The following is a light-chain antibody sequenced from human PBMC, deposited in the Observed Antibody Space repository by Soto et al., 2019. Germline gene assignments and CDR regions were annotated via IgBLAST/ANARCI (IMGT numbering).Light chain of an antibody. CDR1: QSVSNN. CDR3: HQYDDWSLT. CDR2: GAS. Sequence: EIVMTHSPATLSVSPGERATLSCRASQSVSNNLAWYQQKPGQAPRLLIYGASSRATGIPARFSGSGSGTEFTLTISSLQSEDFAVYYCHQYDDWSLTFGGGTKVDIK. J-gene: IGKJ4*01. V-gene: IGKV3-15*01.